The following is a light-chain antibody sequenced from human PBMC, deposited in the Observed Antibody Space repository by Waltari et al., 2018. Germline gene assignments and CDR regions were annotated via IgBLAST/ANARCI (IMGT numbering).Light chain of an antibody. V-gene: IGKV3-15*01. CDR2: AAS. J-gene: IGKJ3*01. Sequence: EIVMTQSPATLSVSQGERATLSCRASQNISTHLVWYQHHPGQAPRLLIYAASTRATGTPARFSGHGSGTEFTLTISSLQSEDFALYYCQQYNTWPSFGPGTKVDIK. CDR1: QNISTH. CDR3: QQYNTWPS.